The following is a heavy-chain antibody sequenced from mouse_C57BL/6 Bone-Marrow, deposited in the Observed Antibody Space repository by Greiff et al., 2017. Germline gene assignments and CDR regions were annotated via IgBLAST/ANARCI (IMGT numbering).Heavy chain of an antibody. D-gene: IGHD2-10*01. CDR1: GFTFSDYY. V-gene: IGHV5-12*01. CDR3: ARGFLPPRGFAY. CDR2: ISNGGGST. Sequence: EVMLVESGGGLVQPGGSLKLSCAASGFTFSDYYMYWVRQTPEKRLEWVAYISNGGGSTYYPDTVKGRFTISRDNAKNTLYLQMSRRKSEDTAMYYCARGFLPPRGFAYWGQGTLVTVSA. J-gene: IGHJ3*01.